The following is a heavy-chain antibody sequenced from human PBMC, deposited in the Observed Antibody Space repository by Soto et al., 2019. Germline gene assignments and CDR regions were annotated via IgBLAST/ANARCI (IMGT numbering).Heavy chain of an antibody. Sequence: SLRLSCAASGFSFSLYWMHWVRQAPGKGLVWVSRINGDGSDTSYGDSVKGRFTTSRDNAKNTLYLHMNSLGAEDTAVYYCARDFGEVGATAVYDIWGQGTMVTVSS. CDR2: INGDGSDT. V-gene: IGHV3-74*01. CDR3: ARDFGEVGATAVYDI. CDR1: GFSFSLYW. D-gene: IGHD1-26*01. J-gene: IGHJ3*02.